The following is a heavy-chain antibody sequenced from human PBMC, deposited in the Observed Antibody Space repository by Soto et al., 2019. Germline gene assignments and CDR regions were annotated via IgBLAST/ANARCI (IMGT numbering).Heavy chain of an antibody. J-gene: IGHJ4*02. Sequence: QVQLVQSGAEVKKPGSSVKVSCKASGGTFSSYAISWVRQAPGQGLEWMGGIIPIFGTANYAQKFQGRVTITPAEDTTXAYMELSSLRSEDTAVYYCARDPDRYSSSSGVEDYWGQGTLVTVSS. CDR2: IIPIFGTA. V-gene: IGHV1-69*05. CDR1: GGTFSSYA. D-gene: IGHD6-6*01. CDR3: ARDPDRYSSSSGVEDY.